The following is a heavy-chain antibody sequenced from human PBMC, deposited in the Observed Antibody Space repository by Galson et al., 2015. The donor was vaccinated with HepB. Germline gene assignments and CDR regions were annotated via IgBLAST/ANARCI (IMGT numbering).Heavy chain of an antibody. Sequence: TLSLPCAVSGGAISIGGHSWHWVRQTPGKGLEWIGHIYSTGRTSYNPSLTPRVTILVDTSKNHFSLRLTSVTAADTAVYYCARGEGAWGQGTLVTVSS. J-gene: IGHJ5*02. CDR1: GGAISIGGHS. CDR3: ARGEGA. V-gene: IGHV4-30-4*07. CDR2: IYSTGRT. D-gene: IGHD1-26*01.